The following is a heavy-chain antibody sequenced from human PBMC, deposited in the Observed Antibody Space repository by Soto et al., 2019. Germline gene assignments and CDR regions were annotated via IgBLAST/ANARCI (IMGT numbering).Heavy chain of an antibody. CDR1: GFTFSSYA. CDR2: ISGSGGST. CDR3: AKVPKYYYDSSGKGYYFDY. V-gene: IGHV3-23*01. D-gene: IGHD3-22*01. Sequence: VGSLRLSCAGSGFTFSSYAMSWVRQAPGKGLEWVSAISGSGGSTYYADSVKGRSTISRDNSKNTLYLQMNSLRAEDTAVYYCAKVPKYYYDSSGKGYYFDYWGQGTLVTVSS. J-gene: IGHJ4*02.